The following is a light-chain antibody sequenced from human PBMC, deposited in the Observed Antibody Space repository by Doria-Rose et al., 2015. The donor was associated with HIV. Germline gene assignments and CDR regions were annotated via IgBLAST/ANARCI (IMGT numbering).Light chain of an antibody. V-gene: IGKV1-39*01. CDR2: AAS. J-gene: IGKJ1*01. CDR1: QNINRF. Sequence: TQSPSSLSASVGDRVTITCRASQNINRFLNWYQQKPGKVPKVLIYAASSLQSAVPSRFSGSGSGTDFTLTISSLQPEDFATYYCQQSFSTPRTFGQGTKVEIK. CDR3: QQSFSTPRT.